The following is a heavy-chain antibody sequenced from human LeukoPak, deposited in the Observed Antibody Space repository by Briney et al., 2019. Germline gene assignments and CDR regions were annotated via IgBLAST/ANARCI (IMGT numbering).Heavy chain of an antibody. J-gene: IGHJ4*02. CDR3: ARDRGSSWPDYFDY. D-gene: IGHD6-13*01. Sequence: ASVKVSCKASGGTFSSYAISWVRQAPGQGLEWMGRIIPILGIANYAQKFQGRVTITADKSTSTAYMELSSLRSEDTAVYYCARDRGSSWPDYFDYWGQGTLVTVSS. CDR1: GGTFSSYA. V-gene: IGHV1-69*04. CDR2: IIPILGIA.